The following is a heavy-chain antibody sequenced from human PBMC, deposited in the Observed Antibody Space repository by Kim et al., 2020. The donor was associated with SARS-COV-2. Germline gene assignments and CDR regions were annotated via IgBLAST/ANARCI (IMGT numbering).Heavy chain of an antibody. D-gene: IGHD3-10*01. J-gene: IGHJ4*02. CDR3: ARASGYGSGGYYFDY. V-gene: IGHV4-34*04. Sequence: PSPTRRATISVNTSKNQFSLKLSSVTAADTAVYYCARASGYGSGGYYFDYWGQGTLVTVSS.